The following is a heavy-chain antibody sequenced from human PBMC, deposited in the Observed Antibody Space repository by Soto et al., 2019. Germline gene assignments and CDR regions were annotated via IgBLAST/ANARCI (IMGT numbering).Heavy chain of an antibody. J-gene: IGHJ5*02. CDR1: GGSISSGGYY. CDR2: IYYSGST. Sequence: QVQLQESGPGLVKPSQTLSLTCTVSGGSISSGGYYWSWIRQHPGKGLEWIGYIYYSGSTYYNPHLKSRVTISVDTSKNQFSLELSSVTAADTAVYYCARVYDFWSGYYLRSVNWFDPWGQGTLVTVSS. D-gene: IGHD3-3*01. V-gene: IGHV4-31*03. CDR3: ARVYDFWSGYYLRSVNWFDP.